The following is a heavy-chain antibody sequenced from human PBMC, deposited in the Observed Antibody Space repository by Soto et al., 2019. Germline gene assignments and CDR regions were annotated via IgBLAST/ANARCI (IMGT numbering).Heavy chain of an antibody. V-gene: IGHV4-39*01. CDR3: ARVRLSYYYDSSGYHVDGAFDI. Sequence: SETLSLTCSFSVGSINNTNYAWVWIRQPPGKGLESIGMIYYNGRTYYSESLKSRVTISVDPSKNQISLKVTSVTAADRAVYYCARVRLSYYYDSSGYHVDGAFDIWGQGTMVTVSS. CDR1: VGSINNTNYA. CDR2: IYYNGRT. J-gene: IGHJ3*02. D-gene: IGHD3-22*01.